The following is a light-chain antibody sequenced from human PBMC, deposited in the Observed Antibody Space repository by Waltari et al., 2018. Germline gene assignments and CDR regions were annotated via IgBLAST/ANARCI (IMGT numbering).Light chain of an antibody. V-gene: IGKV1-5*03. CDR1: QSVKNN. Sequence: DIQMTQSPSTLSASVGDRITITCRTSQSVKNNLAWYQQKPGKAPKVLIHKASRLEGGVPSRFSGSGYGTEFTLTISSLQPDDFATYYCQKYDSLPVTFGGGTRVEIK. CDR2: KAS. CDR3: QKYDSLPVT. J-gene: IGKJ4*01.